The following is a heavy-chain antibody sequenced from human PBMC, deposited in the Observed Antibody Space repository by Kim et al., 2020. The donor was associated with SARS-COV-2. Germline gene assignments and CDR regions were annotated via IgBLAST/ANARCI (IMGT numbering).Heavy chain of an antibody. CDR2: IYYSGST. Sequence: SETLSLTCTVSGGSISSYYWSWIRQPPGKGLEWIGYIYYSGSTNYNPSLKSRVTISVDTSKNQFSLKLSSVTAADTAVYYCARENTQTYNWNYGERPFDPWGQGTLVTVSS. J-gene: IGHJ5*02. V-gene: IGHV4-59*01. CDR1: GGSISSYY. CDR3: ARENTQTYNWNYGERPFDP. D-gene: IGHD1-7*01.